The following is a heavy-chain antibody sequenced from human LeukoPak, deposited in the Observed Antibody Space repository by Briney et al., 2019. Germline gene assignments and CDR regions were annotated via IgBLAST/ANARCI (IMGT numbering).Heavy chain of an antibody. J-gene: IGHJ4*02. CDR2: ISGSGLSP. CDR3: AKGSQSSSWNIDY. CDR1: GFTFSSYA. Sequence: PGGSLRLCCAASGFTFSSYAMGWVSRAPGKWLEWVSAISGSGLSPYYAGAVKGRFTISRDNSKNTLYLQMNSLRAEDTAVYYCAKGSQSSSWNIDYWGQGTLVTVSS. V-gene: IGHV3-23*01. D-gene: IGHD6-13*01.